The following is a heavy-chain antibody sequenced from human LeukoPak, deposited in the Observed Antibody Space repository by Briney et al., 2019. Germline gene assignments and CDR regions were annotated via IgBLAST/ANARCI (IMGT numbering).Heavy chain of an antibody. J-gene: IGHJ4*02. CDR3: AREGYYYDSSGYYDY. D-gene: IGHD3-22*01. CDR1: GGTFSSYA. CDR2: IIPIFGTA. Sequence: SVKVSCKASGGTFSSYAISWVRQAPGQGLEWMGGIIPIFGTANYAQKFQGRVTITTDESTSTAYMELSSLRSEDTAVYYCAREGYYYDSSGYYDYWGQGTLVTISS. V-gene: IGHV1-69*05.